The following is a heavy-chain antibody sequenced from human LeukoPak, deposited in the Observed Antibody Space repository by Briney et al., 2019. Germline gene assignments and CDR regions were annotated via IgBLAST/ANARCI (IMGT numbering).Heavy chain of an antibody. J-gene: IGHJ4*02. CDR1: GFTFSTYS. D-gene: IGHD3-16*01. CDR3: ARVNYVSSGWGAPFDY. Sequence: GGSLRLSCAASGFTFSTYSMNWVRQAPGGGPEWISYIRSSGSTTYYADSVKGRFTISRDNAKNSLYLQMNSLRAEDTAVYYCARVNYVSSGWGAPFDYWGQGTLVTVSS. V-gene: IGHV3-48*04. CDR2: IRSSGSTT.